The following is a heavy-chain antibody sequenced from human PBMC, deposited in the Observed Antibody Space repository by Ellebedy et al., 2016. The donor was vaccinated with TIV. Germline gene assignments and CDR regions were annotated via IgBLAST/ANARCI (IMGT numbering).Heavy chain of an antibody. CDR1: GYTFTSYD. V-gene: IGHV1-8*01. CDR2: MNPNSGNT. J-gene: IGHJ4*02. Sequence: ASVKVSXXASGYTFTSYDINWVRQATGQGLEWMGWMNPNSGNTGYAQKFQGRVTMTRNTSISTAYMELSSLRSEDTAVYYCATDRYSGSIRLNYWGQGTLVTVSS. CDR3: ATDRYSGSIRLNY. D-gene: IGHD1-26*01.